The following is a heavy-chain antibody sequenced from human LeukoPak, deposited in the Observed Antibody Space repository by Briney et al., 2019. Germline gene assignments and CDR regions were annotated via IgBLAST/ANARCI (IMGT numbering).Heavy chain of an antibody. V-gene: IGHV1-18*01. Sequence: GASVKVSCKASGYTFTSYGISWVRQAPGQGLEWMGWISAYNGNTNYAQKLQGRVTMTTDTSTSTAYMELRSLRSDDTAVYYCAREGSSRRYGSGSYSDWGQGTLVTVSS. J-gene: IGHJ4*02. CDR2: ISAYNGNT. CDR3: AREGSSRRYGSGSYSD. D-gene: IGHD3-10*01. CDR1: GYTFTSYG.